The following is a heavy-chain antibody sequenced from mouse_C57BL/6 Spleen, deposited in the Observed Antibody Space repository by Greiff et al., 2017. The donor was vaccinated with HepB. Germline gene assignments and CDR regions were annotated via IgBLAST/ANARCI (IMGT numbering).Heavy chain of an antibody. CDR3: ARQGYGNDEEDY. D-gene: IGHD2-2*01. J-gene: IGHJ2*01. V-gene: IGHV5-12*01. CDR2: ISNGGGST. Sequence: DVQLVESGGGLVQPGGSLKLSCAASGFTFSDYYMYWVRQTPEKRLEWVAYISNGGGSTYYPDTVKGRFTISRDNAKNTLYLQMSRLKSEDTAMYYWARQGYGNDEEDYWGQGTTLTVAS. CDR1: GFTFSDYY.